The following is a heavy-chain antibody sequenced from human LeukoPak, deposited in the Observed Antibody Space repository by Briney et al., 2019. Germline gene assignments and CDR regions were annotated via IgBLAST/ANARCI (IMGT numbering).Heavy chain of an antibody. V-gene: IGHV3-7*01. CDR1: GITFNNCS. D-gene: IGHD3-10*02. J-gene: IGHJ6*04. Sequence: GGSLRLSCVASGITFNNCSMNWVRQAPGNGLEWVANIKQDGSEKYYVDSVKGRFTISRDNAKNSVYLQMNSLRAEDTAVYYCAELGITMIGGVWGKGTTVTISS. CDR2: IKQDGSEK. CDR3: AELGITMIGGV.